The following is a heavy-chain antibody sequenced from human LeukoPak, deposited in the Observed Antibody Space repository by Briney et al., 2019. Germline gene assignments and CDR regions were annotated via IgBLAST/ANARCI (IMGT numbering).Heavy chain of an antibody. CDR3: TREGDSGSYFYYFDY. J-gene: IGHJ4*02. CDR1: GFTFSSYG. Sequence: GGSLRLSCAASGFTFSSYGMSWVRQAPGKGLEWVSAISGSGGSTYYADSVKGRFTISRDNAKNTLYLQMNSLRAEDTAVYYCTREGDSGSYFYYFDYWGQGTLVTVSS. V-gene: IGHV3-23*01. CDR2: ISGSGGST. D-gene: IGHD1-26*01.